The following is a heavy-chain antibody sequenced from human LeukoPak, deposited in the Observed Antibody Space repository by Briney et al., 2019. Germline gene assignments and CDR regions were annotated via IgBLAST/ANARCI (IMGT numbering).Heavy chain of an antibody. Sequence: ASVKVSCKASGYTFTSYYMHWVRPAPGQGLEWMGWISAYNGNTNYAQKLQGRVTMTTDTSTSTAYMELRSLRSDDTAVYYCAREGLRYFDWTTHYGMDVWGQGTTVTVSS. CDR1: GYTFTSYY. V-gene: IGHV1-18*04. D-gene: IGHD3-9*01. CDR3: AREGLRYFDWTTHYGMDV. CDR2: ISAYNGNT. J-gene: IGHJ6*02.